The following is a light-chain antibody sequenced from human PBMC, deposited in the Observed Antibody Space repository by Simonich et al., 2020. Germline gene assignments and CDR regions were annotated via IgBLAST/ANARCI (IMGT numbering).Light chain of an antibody. CDR2: EVS. V-gene: IGKV2D-29*02. J-gene: IGKJ1*01. CDR1: QSLLHSDGKTY. Sequence: DIVMTQTPLSLSVTPGQPASISCKSSQSLLHSDGKTYLYWYLQKPGQSPQLLIYEVSNWVSGVPDRFSGSGSGTDFTLKISRVEAEDVGVYYCMQSIQLPWTFGQGTKVEIK. CDR3: MQSIQLPWT.